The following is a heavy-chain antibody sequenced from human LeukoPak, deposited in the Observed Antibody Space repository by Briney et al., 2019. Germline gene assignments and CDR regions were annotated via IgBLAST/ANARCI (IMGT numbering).Heavy chain of an antibody. Sequence: SETLSLTCTVPGGSIRSYYWSWIRQPPGKGLEWIGCIYYSGSTNYNPSLRSRVTMSVDTSKNHFSLKLSSVTAADTAVYYCATSKYYYYYMDVWGKGTTVTVSS. D-gene: IGHD4-11*01. V-gene: IGHV4-59*08. CDR2: IYYSGST. CDR1: GGSIRSYY. J-gene: IGHJ6*03. CDR3: ATSKYYYYYMDV.